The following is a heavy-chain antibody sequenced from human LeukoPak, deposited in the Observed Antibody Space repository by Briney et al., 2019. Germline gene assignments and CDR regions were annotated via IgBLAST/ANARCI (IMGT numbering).Heavy chain of an antibody. V-gene: IGHV3-23*01. J-gene: IGHJ4*02. D-gene: IGHD6-13*01. Sequence: GGSPRLSCEASGFTFSTYAKSWVRQAPGKGLEWVSGISARSGDTYYAESVKGRFTVSRDSSKNTLYLQMNSLRAEDTAVYYCAKNQILDDSGSWYGYWGQGTLVTVSS. CDR2: ISARSGDT. CDR3: AKNQILDDSGSWYGY. CDR1: GFTFSTYA.